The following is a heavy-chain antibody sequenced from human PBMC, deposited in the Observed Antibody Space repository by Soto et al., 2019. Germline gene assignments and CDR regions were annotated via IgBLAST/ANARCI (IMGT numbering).Heavy chain of an antibody. CDR2: IIPIFGTA. CDR3: ARHRRAYMIVVVITPLDYYYYGMDV. CDR1: GGTFSSYA. D-gene: IGHD3-22*01. Sequence: VKVSCKASGGTFSSYAISWVRQAPGQGLERMGGIIPIFGTANYAQKFQGRVTITADESTSTAYMELSSLRSEDTAVYYCARHRRAYMIVVVITPLDYYYYGMDVWGQGTTVTVSS. V-gene: IGHV1-69*13. J-gene: IGHJ6*02.